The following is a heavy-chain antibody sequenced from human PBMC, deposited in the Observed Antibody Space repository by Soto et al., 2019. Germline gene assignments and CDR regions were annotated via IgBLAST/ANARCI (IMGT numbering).Heavy chain of an antibody. J-gene: IGHJ4*02. V-gene: IGHV1-2*02. D-gene: IGHD1-1*01. CDR2: INPNTGGT. CDR3: ATQTGTVPNFADH. CDR1: GYTFTDFY. Sequence: SGAEVKKPGASVMVSCKTSGYTFTDFYINWVRQAPGQGLEWVGWINPNTGGTKPSQRFQGRVTLTRDTSITTAYMELTRLTSEDTAVYFCATQTGTVPNFADHWGQGTLVTVSS.